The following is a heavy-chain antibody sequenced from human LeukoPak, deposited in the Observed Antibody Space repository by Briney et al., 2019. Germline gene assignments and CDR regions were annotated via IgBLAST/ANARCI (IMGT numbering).Heavy chain of an antibody. CDR2: INSNGGST. V-gene: IGHV3-23*01. Sequence: TGGSLRLSCAASGFTFSSYSMSWVRQAPGKGLEWVSGINSNGGSTYYADSVRGRFTISRDNSKNTLYLQMNSLRAEDTAVYYCAKRLVACSGGSCYSTFQHWGQGTLVTVSS. J-gene: IGHJ1*01. D-gene: IGHD2-15*01. CDR3: AKRLVACSGGSCYSTFQH. CDR1: GFTFSSYS.